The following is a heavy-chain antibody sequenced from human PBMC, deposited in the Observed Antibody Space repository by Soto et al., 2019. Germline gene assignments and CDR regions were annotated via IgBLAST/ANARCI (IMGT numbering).Heavy chain of an antibody. Sequence: GGSLRLSCAASGFTFSSFWMTWVRQAPGKGLEWVAFIKGDGSETRYVDSVKGRFTISRDNAKNSLYLQMNSLRVEDTAVYFCAGSFWHFDLWGRGTLVTVSS. CDR2: IKGDGSET. CDR1: GFTFSSFW. CDR3: AGSFWHFDL. J-gene: IGHJ2*01. V-gene: IGHV3-7*01.